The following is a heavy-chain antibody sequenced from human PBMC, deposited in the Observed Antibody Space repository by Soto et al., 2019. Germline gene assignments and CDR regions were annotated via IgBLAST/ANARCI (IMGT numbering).Heavy chain of an antibody. CDR3: TGARGDY. CDR1: GLTFRNAW. Sequence: GGSLRLSFAASGLTFRNAWISWVRQAPGKGLEWVGRIKSKTDGGTTDYEAPVKGRFTISRDDSKNTLYLQMNSLKTQDTAVYYCTGARGDYWGQGTLVTVSS. J-gene: IGHJ4*02. CDR2: IKSKTDGGTT. D-gene: IGHD1-26*01. V-gene: IGHV3-15*01.